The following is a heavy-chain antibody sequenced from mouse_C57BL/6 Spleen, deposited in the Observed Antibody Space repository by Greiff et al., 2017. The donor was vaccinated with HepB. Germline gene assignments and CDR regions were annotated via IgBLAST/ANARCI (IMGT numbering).Heavy chain of an antibody. CDR3: ARGGLRRGGVDY. CDR2: IYPGDGDT. Sequence: QVQLQQSGAELVKPGASVKISCKASGYAFSSYWMNWVKQRPGKGLEWIGQIYPGDGDTNYNGKFKGKATLTADKSSSTAYMQLRSLTAEDSAVYFCARGGLRRGGVDYWGQGTTLTVSS. V-gene: IGHV1-80*01. CDR1: GYAFSSYW. J-gene: IGHJ2*01. D-gene: IGHD2-4*01.